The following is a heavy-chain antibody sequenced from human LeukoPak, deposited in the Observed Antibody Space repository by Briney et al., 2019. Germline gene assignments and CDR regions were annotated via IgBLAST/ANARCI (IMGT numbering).Heavy chain of an antibody. CDR1: GFTFSTYW. V-gene: IGHV3-74*01. J-gene: IGHJ4*02. D-gene: IGHD5-24*01. Sequence: GGSLRLSCAASGFTFSTYWMNWVRQAPGKGLVWVSRINTDESTTSYADSVKGRFTISRDNAKNTLYLQMNSLRAEDTALYYCAKDLGPGSMATSPGFDYWGQGTLVTVSS. CDR2: INTDESTT. CDR3: AKDLGPGSMATSPGFDY.